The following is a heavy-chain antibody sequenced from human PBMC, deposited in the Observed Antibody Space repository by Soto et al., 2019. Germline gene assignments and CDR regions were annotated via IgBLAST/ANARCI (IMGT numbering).Heavy chain of an antibody. Sequence: PGESLKISCKGSGYSFTSYWISWVRQMPGKGLEWMGRIDPSDSYTNYSPSFQGHVTISADKSISTAYLQWSSLKASDTAMYYCASSPRGYCSSTSCRELGNYYGXDVWGQGTTVTVSS. V-gene: IGHV5-10-1*01. CDR3: ASSPRGYCSSTSCRELGNYYGXDV. CDR1: GYSFTSYW. D-gene: IGHD2-2*01. CDR2: IDPSDSYT. J-gene: IGHJ6*02.